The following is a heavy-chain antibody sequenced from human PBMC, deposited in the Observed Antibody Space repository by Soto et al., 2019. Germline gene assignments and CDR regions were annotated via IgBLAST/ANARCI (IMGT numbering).Heavy chain of an antibody. CDR2: MSFDGSTK. D-gene: IGHD1-26*01. CDR1: GFIFSDYG. Sequence: QVQLVESGGGVVPPGRSLRLSCAASGFIFSDYGMHWVRQAPGKGLEWVAVMSFDGSTKRYADSVKGRFTISRDNSKNTLFLQMNSLRAEDTAVYYCARDWRGIVGHTDPNFDYWGQGTLVTVSS. V-gene: IGHV3-33*01. J-gene: IGHJ4*02. CDR3: ARDWRGIVGHTDPNFDY.